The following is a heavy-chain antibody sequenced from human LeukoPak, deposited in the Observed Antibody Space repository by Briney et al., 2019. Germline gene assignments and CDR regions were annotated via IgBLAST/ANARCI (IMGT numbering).Heavy chain of an antibody. CDR1: GFTFSSYT. D-gene: IGHD2-15*01. CDR3: ARGSEGYCSGGGCYYGMDV. V-gene: IGHV3-21*01. J-gene: IGHJ6*01. CDR2: ISSSSSYI. Sequence: GGSLRLSCAASGFTFSSYTMNWVRQAPGKGLEWVSYISSSSSYIYYADSVKGRFTISRDNAENSLYLQMNSLRAEDTAVYYCARGSEGYCSGGGCYYGMDVWGRGTTVTVSS.